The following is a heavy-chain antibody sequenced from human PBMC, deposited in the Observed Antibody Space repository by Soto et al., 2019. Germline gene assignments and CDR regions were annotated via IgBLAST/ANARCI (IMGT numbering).Heavy chain of an antibody. CDR2: INHSGST. Sequence: SETLSLTCAVYGGSFSGYYWSWIRQPPGKGLEWIGEINHSGSTNYNPSLKSRVTISVDTSKNQFSLKLSSVTAADTAVYYCARNKWLRLVNYYYGMDVWGQGTTVTVS. V-gene: IGHV4-34*01. CDR1: GGSFSGYY. D-gene: IGHD5-12*01. J-gene: IGHJ6*01. CDR3: ARNKWLRLVNYYYGMDV.